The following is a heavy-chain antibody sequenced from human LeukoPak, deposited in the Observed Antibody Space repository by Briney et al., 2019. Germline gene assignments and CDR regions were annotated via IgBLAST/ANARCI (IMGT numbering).Heavy chain of an antibody. CDR1: GYTFTSYA. CDR2: IHTNTERP. Sequence: ASVKLSCKPSGYTFTSYALNWVRQAPGQGLEWMGWIHTNTERPTYAQGFTGRFVFSLDTSVSTAYLHISSLKAEDTAMYFCAGAARSVRGLEAFDVWGQGTMVIVSS. V-gene: IGHV7-4-1*02. CDR3: AGAARSVRGLEAFDV. J-gene: IGHJ3*01. D-gene: IGHD4-17*01.